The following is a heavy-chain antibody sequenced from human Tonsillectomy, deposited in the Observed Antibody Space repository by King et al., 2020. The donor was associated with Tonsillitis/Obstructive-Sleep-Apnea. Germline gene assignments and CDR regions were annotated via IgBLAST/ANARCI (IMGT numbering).Heavy chain of an antibody. CDR1: GGSFSGYY. Sequence: VQLQQWGAGLLKPSETLSLTCAVYGGSFSGYYWSWIRQPPGKGLEWIGEINHSGSTNYNPSLKSRVTISVDTSKHQFSLKLSSVTAADTAVYYCASRQSPTDYGDYRGGGYYFAYWGQGTLVTVSS. CDR3: ASRQSPTDYGDYRGGGYYFAY. CDR2: INHSGST. D-gene: IGHD4-17*01. J-gene: IGHJ4*02. V-gene: IGHV4-34*01.